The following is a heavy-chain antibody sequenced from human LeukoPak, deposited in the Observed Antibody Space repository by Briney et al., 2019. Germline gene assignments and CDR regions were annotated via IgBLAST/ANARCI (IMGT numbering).Heavy chain of an antibody. Sequence: SETLSLTCTVSGGSISSYYWSWVRQFPGKGLEWIGYISDSGSTDYSPSLESRVTISVDTSKNKFFLILSSVTAADTAVYYCARRGGTVVGDTGYHYWYFDNWGQGTLVTVSS. V-gene: IGHV4-59*08. D-gene: IGHD5-12*01. J-gene: IGHJ4*02. CDR2: ISDSGST. CDR1: GGSISSYY. CDR3: ARRGGTVVGDTGYHYWYFDN.